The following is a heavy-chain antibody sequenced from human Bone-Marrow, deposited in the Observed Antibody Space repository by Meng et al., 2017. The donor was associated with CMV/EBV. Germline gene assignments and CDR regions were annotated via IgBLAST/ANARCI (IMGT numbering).Heavy chain of an antibody. D-gene: IGHD5-12*01. J-gene: IGHJ6*02. CDR3: ATPYVDIVATIRGYYGMDV. Sequence: SETLSLTCTVSGGSVSSGSYYWSWIRQPPGKGLEWIGYIYYSGSTNYNPSLKSRVTMTRDTSISTAYMELSRLRSDDTAVYYCATPYVDIVATIRGYYGMDVWGQGTTVTVSS. CDR2: IYYSGST. V-gene: IGHV4-61*01. CDR1: GGSVSSGSYY.